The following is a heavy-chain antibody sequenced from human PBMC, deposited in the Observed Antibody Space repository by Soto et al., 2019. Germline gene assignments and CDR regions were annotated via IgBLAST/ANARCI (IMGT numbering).Heavy chain of an antibody. V-gene: IGHV1-18*01. D-gene: IGHD3-16*01. CDR3: ARAFDYLSMDV. Sequence: ASVKVSCKASGYTFTIYGISCVRQAPGQGLEWMGCISAYNGNTNYAQKLQGRVTMTTDTSTSTAYMELRSLRSDDTAVYYCARAFDYLSMDVWGQGTTVTVSS. CDR1: GYTFTIYG. CDR2: ISAYNGNT. J-gene: IGHJ6*02.